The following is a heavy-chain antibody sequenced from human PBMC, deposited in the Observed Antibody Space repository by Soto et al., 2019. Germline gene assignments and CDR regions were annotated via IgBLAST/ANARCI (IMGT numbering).Heavy chain of an antibody. V-gene: IGHV3-23*01. CDR1: GFTFSSYA. Sequence: EVQLLESGGGLVQPGGSLRLSCAASGFTFSSYAMSWVRQAPGKGLEWVSAISGSGGSTYYADSVKGRFTISRDNSKNTLYLQMTSLRDEDTAVYYCAKVRETMVRGVNWFDPWGQGTLVTVSS. D-gene: IGHD3-10*01. J-gene: IGHJ5*02. CDR3: AKVRETMVRGVNWFDP. CDR2: ISGSGGST.